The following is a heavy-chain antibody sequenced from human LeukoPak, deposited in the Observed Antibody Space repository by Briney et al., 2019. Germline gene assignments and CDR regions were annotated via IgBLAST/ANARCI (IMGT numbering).Heavy chain of an antibody. CDR2: INQDEGEI. V-gene: IGHV3-7*01. CDR1: GFTFSTFW. CDR3: ARLAVVGATVGFDF. D-gene: IGHD1-26*01. Sequence: GGSLRLSCAASGFTFSTFWMGWVRQAPGKGLDWVANINQDEGEIYYADSVRGRFTISRDNAKNSLFLQMNSLRVEDTALYYCARLAVVGATVGFDFWGQGTLVTVSS. J-gene: IGHJ4*02.